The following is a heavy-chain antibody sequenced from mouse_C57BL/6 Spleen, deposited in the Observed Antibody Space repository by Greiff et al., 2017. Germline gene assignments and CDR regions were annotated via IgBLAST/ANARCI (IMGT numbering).Heavy chain of an antibody. CDR1: GYSFTDYN. J-gene: IGHJ4*01. D-gene: IGHD1-1*01. CDR2: INPNYGTT. V-gene: IGHV1-39*01. CDR3: EGYYYGSSLYYAMDY. Sequence: VQLQQSGPELVKPGASVKISCKASGYSFTDYNMNWVKQSNGKSLEWIGVINPNYGTTSYNQKFKGKATLTVDQSSSTAYMQLNSLTSEDSAVYYCEGYYYGSSLYYAMDYWGQGTSVTVSS.